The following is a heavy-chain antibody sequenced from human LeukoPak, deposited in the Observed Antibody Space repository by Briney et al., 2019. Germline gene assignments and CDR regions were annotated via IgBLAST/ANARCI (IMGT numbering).Heavy chain of an antibody. J-gene: IGHJ4*02. CDR1: RFSFSDYT. CDR3: VRDNPRQQGFAY. CDR2: IRHSGVDS. Sequence: GGSLRLPCAASRFSFSDYTMSWVRQLPGKGLEWVSGIRHSGVDSSYADSVEGRFTISRDNAKNPLYLQMNSLRAEDTAVYYCVRDNPRQQGFAYWGQGTLVTVSS. V-gene: IGHV3-11*05. D-gene: IGHD6-13*01.